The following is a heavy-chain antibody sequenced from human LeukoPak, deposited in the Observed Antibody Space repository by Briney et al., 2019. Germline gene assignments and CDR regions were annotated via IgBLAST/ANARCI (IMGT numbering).Heavy chain of an antibody. CDR2: ISSSSSYI. D-gene: IGHD4-17*01. CDR1: GFTLSSYW. J-gene: IGHJ5*02. Sequence: GGSLRLSCAASGFTLSSYWMTWVRQAPGKGLEWVSSISSSSSYIYYADSVKGRFTISRDNAKNSLYLQMNSLRAEDTAVYYCARWGTVTTRGFDPWGQGTLVTVSS. CDR3: ARWGTVTTRGFDP. V-gene: IGHV3-21*01.